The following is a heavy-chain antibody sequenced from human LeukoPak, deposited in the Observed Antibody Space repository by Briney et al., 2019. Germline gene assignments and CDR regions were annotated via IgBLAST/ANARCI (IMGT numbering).Heavy chain of an antibody. D-gene: IGHD3-3*01. CDR3: ARGYDFWSGYPTNWFDP. CDR1: GGSFSGYY. V-gene: IGHV4-34*01. J-gene: IGHJ5*02. CDR2: INHSGST. Sequence: PSETLSLTCAVYGGSFSGYYWSWIRQPPGKGLEWIGEINHSGSTNYNPSLKSRATISVDTSKNQFSLKLSSVTAADTAVYYCARGYDFWSGYPTNWFDPWGQGTLVTVSS.